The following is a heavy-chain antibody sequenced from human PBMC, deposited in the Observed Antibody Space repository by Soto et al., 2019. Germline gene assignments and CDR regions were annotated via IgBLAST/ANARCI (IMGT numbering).Heavy chain of an antibody. CDR1: GGSISSYY. Sequence: SETLSLTCTVSGGSISSYYWSWIRQHPGKGLEWIGYIYYSGRTYYNPSLHSRVSIAVDTTENQFSLKLTSVTAADTSVYYCARGSFSSSSSWFDPWRRGTLVTVSS. CDR2: IYYSGRT. CDR3: ARGSFSSSSSWFDP. J-gene: IGHJ5*02. D-gene: IGHD6-6*01. V-gene: IGHV4-59*06.